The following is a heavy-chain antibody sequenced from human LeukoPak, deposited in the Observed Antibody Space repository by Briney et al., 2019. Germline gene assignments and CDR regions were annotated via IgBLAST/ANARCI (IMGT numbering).Heavy chain of an antibody. J-gene: IGHJ3*02. V-gene: IGHV3-23*01. Sequence: PGGSLRLSCAASGFTFSSYAMSWVRQAPGKGLEWVSAISGSGGSTYYADSVKGRFTISRDNSKNTLYLQMNSLRAEDTAVYYCAKDMALTGYYYDKEDAFDIWGQGTMVTVSS. CDR1: GFTFSSYA. CDR3: AKDMALTGYYYDKEDAFDI. D-gene: IGHD3-22*01. CDR2: ISGSGGST.